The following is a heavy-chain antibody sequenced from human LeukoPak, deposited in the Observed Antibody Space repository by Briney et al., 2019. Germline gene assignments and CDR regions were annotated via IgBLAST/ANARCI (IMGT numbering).Heavy chain of an antibody. D-gene: IGHD3-10*01. CDR3: ARHPTYGEYFDY. J-gene: IGHJ4*02. V-gene: IGHV4-59*05. CDR2: IYYSGST. CDR1: GGSISSYY. Sequence: KPSETLSLTCTVSGGSISSYYWSWIRQPPGKGLEWIGSIYYSGSTYYNPSLKSRVTISVDTSKNQFSLKLSSVTAADTAVYYCARHPTYGEYFDYWGQGTLVTVSS.